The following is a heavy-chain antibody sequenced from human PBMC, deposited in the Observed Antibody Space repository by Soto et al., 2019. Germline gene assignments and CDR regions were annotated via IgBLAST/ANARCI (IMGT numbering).Heavy chain of an antibody. V-gene: IGHV1-3*01. CDR2: INAGNGNT. CDR3: ARDGWPAQGYCSGGSCYSDWFDP. Sequence: SGKVYCKGSGYSFSSYALDLVRQAHGQRLEWMGWINAGNGNTKYSQKFQGRVTITRDTSASTAYMELSSLRSEDTAVYYCARDGWPAQGYCSGGSCYSDWFDPWGQGTLVTVSS. D-gene: IGHD2-15*01. J-gene: IGHJ5*02. CDR1: GYSFSSYA.